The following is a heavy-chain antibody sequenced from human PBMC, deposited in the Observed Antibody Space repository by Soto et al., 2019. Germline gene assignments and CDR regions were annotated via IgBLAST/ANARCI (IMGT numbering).Heavy chain of an antibody. D-gene: IGHD6-19*01. CDR2: INYSGST. J-gene: IGHJ4*02. Sequence: SETLSLTCTVSGDSVSSHYWSWFRQPPGKGLEWIGYINYSGSTNYNPSLKSRVTMSVDPSKNQFSLKLSSLTAADTAVYWCARGGWYLDYWGQGTLVTVSS. CDR1: GDSVSSHY. CDR3: ARGGWYLDY. V-gene: IGHV4-59*08.